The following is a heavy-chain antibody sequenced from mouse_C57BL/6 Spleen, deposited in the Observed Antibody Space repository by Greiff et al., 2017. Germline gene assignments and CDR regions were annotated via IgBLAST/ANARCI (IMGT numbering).Heavy chain of an antibody. CDR2: ISSGGSYT. CDR3: ARRDSSGLGWFAY. CDR1: GFTFSSYG. V-gene: IGHV5-6*02. D-gene: IGHD3-2*02. J-gene: IGHJ3*01. Sequence: EVMLVESGGDLVKPGGSLKLSCAASGFTFSSYGMSWVRQTPDKRLEWVATISSGGSYTYYPDSVKGRFTISRDNAKNTLYLQMSSLKSEDTAMYYCARRDSSGLGWFAYRGQGTLVTVSA.